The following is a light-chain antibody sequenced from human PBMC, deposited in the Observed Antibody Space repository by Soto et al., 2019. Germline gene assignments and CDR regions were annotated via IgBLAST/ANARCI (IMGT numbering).Light chain of an antibody. CDR1: SSDIGGYNY. CDR2: DVS. J-gene: IGLJ2*01. Sequence: QSALTQPRSVSGSPGQAVTISCSGTSSDIGGYNYVSWYQQDPGKAPKLMIFDVSKRPSGVPDRFSGSKSGNTASLTISGLQAEDDADYYCSSYAGRNSYVVFGGGTKLTVL. CDR3: SSYAGRNSYVV. V-gene: IGLV2-11*01.